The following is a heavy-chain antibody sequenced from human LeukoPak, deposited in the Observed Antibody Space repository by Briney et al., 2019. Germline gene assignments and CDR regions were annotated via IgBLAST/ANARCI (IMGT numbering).Heavy chain of an antibody. Sequence: GGSLRLSCAASGFTFSSYEMNWVRQAPGKGLEWVSYISSSGSTIYYADSVKGRFTISRDNAKNSLYLQMNSLRAEDTAVYYCASHEYSSGPDWFDPWGPGTLVTVSS. D-gene: IGHD6-19*01. J-gene: IGHJ5*02. V-gene: IGHV3-48*03. CDR1: GFTFSSYE. CDR2: ISSSGSTI. CDR3: ASHEYSSGPDWFDP.